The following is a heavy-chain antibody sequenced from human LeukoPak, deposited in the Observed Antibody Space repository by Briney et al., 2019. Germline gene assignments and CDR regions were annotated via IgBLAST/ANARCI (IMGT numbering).Heavy chain of an antibody. D-gene: IGHD5-12*01. Sequence: SETLSLTCTVSGGSISSYYWSWIRQPAGKGLEWIGRIYTSGSTNYNPSLKSRVTMSVDTSKNQFSLKLSSVTAAGTAVYYCARDQGYGLNYYYYYGMDVWGQGTTVTVSS. CDR3: ARDQGYGLNYYYYYGMDV. CDR2: IYTSGST. V-gene: IGHV4-4*07. CDR1: GGSISSYY. J-gene: IGHJ6*02.